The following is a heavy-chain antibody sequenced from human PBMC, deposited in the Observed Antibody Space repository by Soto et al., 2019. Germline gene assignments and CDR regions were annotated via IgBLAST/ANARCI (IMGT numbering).Heavy chain of an antibody. CDR2: ISGSGGST. J-gene: IGHJ3*02. V-gene: IGHV3-23*01. D-gene: IGHD6-6*01. CDR3: AKETHEYSSSSDI. Sequence: EVQLLESGGGLVQPGGSLRLSCAASGFTFSSYAMSWVRQAPGKGLEWVAAISGSGGSTYYADSVKGRFTISRDNSKNRLYLQMNSLRAEDTAVYYCAKETHEYSSSSDIWGQGTMVTVSS. CDR1: GFTFSSYA.